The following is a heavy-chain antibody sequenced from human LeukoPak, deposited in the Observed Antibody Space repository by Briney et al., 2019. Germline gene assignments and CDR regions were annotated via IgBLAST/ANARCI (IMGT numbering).Heavy chain of an antibody. CDR1: GGSISDSSYN. D-gene: IGHD6-19*01. CDR3: AREGYMSSGHYTRSGWFDP. CDR2: IYYSGSS. J-gene: IGHJ5*02. V-gene: IGHV4-39*02. Sequence: SETLSLTCVVSGGSISDSSYNWAWIRQPPGMGLEWIGSIYYSGSSYHNPSLKGRLTISVDTSKNQFSLKLNSVTPEDTAVYYCAREGYMSSGHYTRSGWFDPWGQGTLVTVSS.